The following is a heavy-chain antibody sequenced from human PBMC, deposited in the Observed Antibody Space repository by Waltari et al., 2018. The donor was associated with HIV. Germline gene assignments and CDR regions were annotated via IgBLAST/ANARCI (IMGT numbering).Heavy chain of an antibody. CDR3: SRLILGTTSRYFAA. D-gene: IGHD1-26*01. Sequence: QVQLQESGPGLVKPSETLSPVCSVSVGSIKNPAPSSTWIRQPPGKGFEWIGTIYSAGNTYYKTSDNSSLQSRITISADTSKNHFSLRLASVTAADTAVYFCSRLILGTTSRYFAAWGRGTLVTVSS. V-gene: IGHV4-39*02. CDR1: VGSIKNPAPS. CDR2: IYSAGNT. J-gene: IGHJ2*01.